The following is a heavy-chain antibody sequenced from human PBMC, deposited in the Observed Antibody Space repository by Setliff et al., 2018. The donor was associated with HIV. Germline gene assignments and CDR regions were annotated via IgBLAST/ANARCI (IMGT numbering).Heavy chain of an antibody. CDR1: GGSFSSYH. V-gene: IGHV4-4*07. J-gene: IGHJ6*03. Sequence: SETLSLTCTVSGGSFSSYHWSWIRHRAGKGLEWIGHIYASGSTKYNPSLESRVTMSVDTSRTQFSLKVRSVTAADTAVYYCARVGASGVPSTMDYYYYMDVWGKGTTVTVSS. CDR2: IYASGST. CDR3: ARVGASGVPSTMDYYYYMDV. D-gene: IGHD3-10*01.